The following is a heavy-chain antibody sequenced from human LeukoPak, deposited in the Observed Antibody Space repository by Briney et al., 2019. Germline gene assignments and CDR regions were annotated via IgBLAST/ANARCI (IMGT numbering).Heavy chain of an antibody. V-gene: IGHV4-38-2*02. CDR3: ARDPRWLTPDCTSTSCYENYFDP. CDR2: IYHGGST. D-gene: IGHD2-2*01. J-gene: IGHJ5*02. Sequence: SETLSLTCAVSGYSISSGYYWGWIRPPPGKGLEWIGSIYHGGSTYYTPSLKSRVTISVDTSKNKFSLNMYSVTAADTAVYYCARDPRWLTPDCTSTSCYENYFDPWGQGTLVTVSS. CDR1: GYSISSGYY.